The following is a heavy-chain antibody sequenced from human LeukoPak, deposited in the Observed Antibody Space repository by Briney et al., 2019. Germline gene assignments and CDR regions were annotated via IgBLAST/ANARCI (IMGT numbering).Heavy chain of an antibody. J-gene: IGHJ4*02. Sequence: GGSLRLSCAASGFTFSSYSMNWVRQAPGRGLEWVSYISSGSRTIYYADSVKGRFTISRDNSKNTLYLQMNSLRAEDTAIYYCAKVTGDYYDTSGAFDYWGQGTLVTVS. D-gene: IGHD3-22*01. CDR3: AKVTGDYYDTSGAFDY. V-gene: IGHV3-48*01. CDR1: GFTFSSYS. CDR2: ISSGSRTI.